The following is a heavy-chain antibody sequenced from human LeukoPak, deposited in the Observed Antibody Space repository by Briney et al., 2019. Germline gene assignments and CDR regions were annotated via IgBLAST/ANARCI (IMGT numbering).Heavy chain of an antibody. D-gene: IGHD6-19*01. J-gene: IGHJ5*02. V-gene: IGHV3-74*01. CDR2: MNTDGSTI. CDR1: GLIFSNYW. CDR3: AAAGKYRFDN. Sequence: GGSLRLSCAASGLIFSNYWMHWVRQAPGEELVWVSRMNTDGSTINYADYVKGRFTISRDNAKNTLYLQMNSLTTEDTAVYYCAAAGKYRFDNWGQGILVTVSS.